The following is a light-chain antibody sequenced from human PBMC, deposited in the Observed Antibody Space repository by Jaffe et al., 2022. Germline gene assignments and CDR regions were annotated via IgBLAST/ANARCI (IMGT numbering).Light chain of an antibody. V-gene: IGLV3-21*02. CDR3: QVWESNVHYV. CDR2: DDV. CDR1: NIGSKS. J-gene: IGLJ1*01. Sequence: SYVLTQPPSVSVAPGQTASIPCGGDNIGSKSVHWYQQKPGQAPVLVVYDDVHRPSGLPDRFSGSNSGNSARLTISRVEAGDEADYYCQVWESNVHYVFGSGTKVTVL.